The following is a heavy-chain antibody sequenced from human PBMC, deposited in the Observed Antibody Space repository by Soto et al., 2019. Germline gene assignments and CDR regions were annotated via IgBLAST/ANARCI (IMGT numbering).Heavy chain of an antibody. V-gene: IGHV1-46*01. CDR1: GYTFTSYY. Sequence: ASVKVSCKASGYTFTSYYMHWVRQAPGQGLEWMGIINPSGGSTSYAQKFQGRVTMTRDTSTSTVYMELSSLRSEDTAVYYCGREPPLDYYDSSCYDIPDAFDICGQGTMVTVS. J-gene: IGHJ3*02. CDR3: GREPPLDYYDSSCYDIPDAFDI. CDR2: INPSGGST. D-gene: IGHD3-22*01.